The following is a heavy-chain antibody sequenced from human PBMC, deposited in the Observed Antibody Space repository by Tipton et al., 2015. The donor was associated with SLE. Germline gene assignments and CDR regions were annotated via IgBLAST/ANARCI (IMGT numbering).Heavy chain of an antibody. V-gene: IGHV4-34*01. CDR2: INHSGST. Sequence: TLSLTCAVYGGSFSGYYGSWIRQPPGKGLEWIGEINHSGSTNYNPSLKSRVTISADTSKNQFSLKLSSATAADTAVYYCARGISSGWWNYWGQGNLVTVSS. D-gene: IGHD6-19*01. J-gene: IGHJ4*02. CDR1: GGSFSGYY. CDR3: ARGISSGWWNY.